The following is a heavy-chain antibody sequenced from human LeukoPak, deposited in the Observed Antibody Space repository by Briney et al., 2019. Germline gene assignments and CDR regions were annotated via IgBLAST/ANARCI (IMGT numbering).Heavy chain of an antibody. Sequence: GASVKVSCKASGYTFTGYYMHWVRQAPGQGLEWMGWINPNSGGTNYAQKFQGRVTMTRDTSISTAYMELGRLRSDDTAVYYCARSRFDGDPFDYWGQGTLVTVSS. V-gene: IGHV1-2*02. CDR1: GYTFTGYY. CDR2: INPNSGGT. CDR3: ARSRFDGDPFDY. J-gene: IGHJ4*02. D-gene: IGHD4-17*01.